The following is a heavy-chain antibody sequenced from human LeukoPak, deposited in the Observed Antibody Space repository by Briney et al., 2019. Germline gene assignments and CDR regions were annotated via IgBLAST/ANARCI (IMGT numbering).Heavy chain of an antibody. Sequence: ASVKVSCKASGYTFTGDYMHWVRQAPGQGLEWMGWINPNSGGTNYAQKFQGRVTMTRDTSISTAYMELSRLRSDDTAVYYCARGDNYSSLSGGMDVWGQGTTVTVSS. CDR1: GYTFTGDY. CDR2: INPNSGGT. V-gene: IGHV1-2*02. D-gene: IGHD6-13*01. J-gene: IGHJ6*02. CDR3: ARGDNYSSLSGGMDV.